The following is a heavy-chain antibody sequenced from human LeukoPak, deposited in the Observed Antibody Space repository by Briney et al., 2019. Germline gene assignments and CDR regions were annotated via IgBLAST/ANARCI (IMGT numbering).Heavy chain of an antibody. J-gene: IGHJ6*03. D-gene: IGHD3-10*01. Sequence: GGSLRRSCAASGFTVSSNYMSWVRQAPGKGLEWVSVIYSGGSTYYADSVKGRFTISRDNSKNTLYLQMNSLRAEDTAVYYCARQHYSNNYYYYYMDVWGKGTTVTVSS. CDR3: ARQHYSNNYYYYYMDV. CDR1: GFTVSSNY. CDR2: IYSGGST. V-gene: IGHV3-53*01.